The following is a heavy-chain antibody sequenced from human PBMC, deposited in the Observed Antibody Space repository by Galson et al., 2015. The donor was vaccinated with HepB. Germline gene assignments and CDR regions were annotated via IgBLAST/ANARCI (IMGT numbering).Heavy chain of an antibody. Sequence: SLRLSCAASGFTFSSYAMSWVRQAPGKGLEWVSAISGSGGSTYYADSVKGRFTISRDNSKNTLYLQMNSLRAEDTAVYYCAKLGTLAWYYFDYWGQGALVTVSS. J-gene: IGHJ4*02. CDR3: AKLGTLAWYYFDY. CDR1: GFTFSSYA. CDR2: ISGSGGST. D-gene: IGHD3-3*02. V-gene: IGHV3-23*01.